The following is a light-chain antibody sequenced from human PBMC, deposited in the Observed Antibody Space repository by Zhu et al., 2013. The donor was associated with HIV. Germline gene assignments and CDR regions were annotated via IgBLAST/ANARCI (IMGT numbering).Light chain of an antibody. Sequence: DIQLTQSPSFLSASVGDRVTITCRASQDIGKYLAWYQQKPGKAPTLLVYAASTTQSGVPSRFGGRGSGTEFTLTITSLQPDDFATYYCQHVNSNAAFGPGTKVDV. CDR2: AAS. J-gene: IGKJ3*01. V-gene: IGKV1-9*01. CDR1: QDIGKY. CDR3: QHVNSNAA.